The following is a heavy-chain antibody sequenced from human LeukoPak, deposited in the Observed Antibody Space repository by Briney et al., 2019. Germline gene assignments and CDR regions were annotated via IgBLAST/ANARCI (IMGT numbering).Heavy chain of an antibody. V-gene: IGHV6-1*01. D-gene: IGHD3-10*01. CDR1: GDIFSSNSAA. CDR2: TYYRSKLYN. J-gene: IGHJ4*02. Sequence: SQTLSLTCALSGDIFSSNSAAWNWIRQSPSRGLEWLVRTYYRSKLYNDYAVAVKSRITINPDTSKNHFSLQLNSVTPEDTAVYYCARDQEDGSGSFAFDYWGQGTLVTVSS. CDR3: ARDQEDGSGSFAFDY.